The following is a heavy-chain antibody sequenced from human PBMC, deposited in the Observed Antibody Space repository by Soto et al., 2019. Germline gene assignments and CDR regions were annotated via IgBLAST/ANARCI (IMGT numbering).Heavy chain of an antibody. D-gene: IGHD2-15*01. V-gene: IGHV3-73*01. CDR1: GFTFSGSA. CDR3: TRRSEKCSGGSCYLFDY. CDR2: IRSKANSYAT. J-gene: IGHJ4*02. Sequence: GGSLRLSCAASGFTFSGSAMHWVRQASGKGLEWVGRIRSKANSYATAYAASVKGRFTISRDDSKNTAYLQMNSLKTEDTAVYYCTRRSEKCSGGSCYLFDYWGQGTLVTVSS.